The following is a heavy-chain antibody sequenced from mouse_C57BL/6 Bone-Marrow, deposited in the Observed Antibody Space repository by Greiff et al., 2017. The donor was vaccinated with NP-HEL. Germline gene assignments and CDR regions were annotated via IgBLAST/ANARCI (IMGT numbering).Heavy chain of an antibody. D-gene: IGHD2-14*01. CDR3: ARHGGTLDY. CDR2: ISNGGGST. V-gene: IGHV5-12*01. CDR1: GFTFSDYY. Sequence: EVKLMESGGGLVQPGGSLKLSCAASGFTFSDYYMYWVRQTPEKRLEWVAYISNGGGSTYYPDTVKGRFTISRDNAKNTLYLQMSRLKSEDTAMYYCARHGGTLDYWGQGTTLTVSS. J-gene: IGHJ2*01.